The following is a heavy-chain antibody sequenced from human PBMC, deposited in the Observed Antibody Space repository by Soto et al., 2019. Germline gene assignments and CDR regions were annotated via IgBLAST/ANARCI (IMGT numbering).Heavy chain of an antibody. CDR3: AKDYTSSSFNYFDY. D-gene: IGHD6-6*01. J-gene: IGHJ4*02. Sequence: GGSLRLSCAASGFTFDDYAMHWVRQAPGKGLEWVSGISWNSGSIGYADSVKGRFTISRDNAKNSLYLQMNSLRAEDTALYYCAKDYTSSSFNYFDYWGQGTLVTVSS. CDR2: ISWNSGSI. CDR1: GFTFDDYA. V-gene: IGHV3-9*01.